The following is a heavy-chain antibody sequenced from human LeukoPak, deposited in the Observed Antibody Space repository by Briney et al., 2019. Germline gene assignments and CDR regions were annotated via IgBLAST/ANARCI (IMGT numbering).Heavy chain of an antibody. CDR1: GYTFISYN. J-gene: IGHJ4*02. CDR2: VNPRSGDA. Sequence: ASVKVSCKASGYTFISYNINWLRQATGQGLEWMGWVNPRSGDAGYLQKFQGRLTITKDSSIDTAYMDLSGLNSEDTAVYYCARGVPLGYCTYGVCYPPYYFDYWGQGTLVTASS. V-gene: IGHV1-8*01. D-gene: IGHD2-8*01. CDR3: ARGVPLGYCTYGVCYPPYYFDY.